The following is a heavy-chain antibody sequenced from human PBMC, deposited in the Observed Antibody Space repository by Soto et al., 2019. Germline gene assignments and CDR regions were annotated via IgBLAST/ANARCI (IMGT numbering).Heavy chain of an antibody. Sequence: PSETLSLTCAVSGGSISSGGYSWSWIRQPPGKGLEWIGYMYHSGSTYYNPSLKSRVTISIDRSKNQFSLKLSSVTAADTAVYYCARYGSASSVWFDPWGQGTLVTVSS. D-gene: IGHD3-10*01. CDR3: ARYGSASSVWFDP. CDR2: MYHSGST. CDR1: GGSISSGGYS. J-gene: IGHJ5*02. V-gene: IGHV4-30-2*02.